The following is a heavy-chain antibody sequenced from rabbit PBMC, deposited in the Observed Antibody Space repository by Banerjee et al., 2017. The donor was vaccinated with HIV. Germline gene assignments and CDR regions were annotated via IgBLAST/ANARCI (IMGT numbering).Heavy chain of an antibody. CDR2: IYTSSGST. CDR3: ARADRYGSSNGYDL. V-gene: IGHV1S43*01. D-gene: IGHD1-1*01. CDR1: GIDFSSYYY. J-gene: IGHJ3*01. Sequence: QQQLEESGGGLVKPGGTLTLTCKASGIDFSSYYYMCWVRQAPGKGLELIACIYTSSGSTWYASWARGRFTISKTSSTTVTLQMTSLTAADTATYFCARADRYGSSNGYDLWGQGTLVTVS.